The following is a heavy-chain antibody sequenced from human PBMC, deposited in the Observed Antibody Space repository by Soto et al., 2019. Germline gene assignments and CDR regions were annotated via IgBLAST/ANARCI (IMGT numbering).Heavy chain of an antibody. D-gene: IGHD2-15*01. J-gene: IGHJ6*02. CDR2: IYSSGST. CDR1: GDSIRNFY. V-gene: IGHV4-4*07. Sequence: QEQLQESGPGLVKPSETLSLTCTVSGDSIRNFYWSWIRQPAGKGLEWIGRIYSSGSTDYNASLKSRVSMSVDRSNNQFFLRLTSVTAEDTAVYYCVRDCSGGGCYSDYGMDVWGQGTTVTVSS. CDR3: VRDCSGGGCYSDYGMDV.